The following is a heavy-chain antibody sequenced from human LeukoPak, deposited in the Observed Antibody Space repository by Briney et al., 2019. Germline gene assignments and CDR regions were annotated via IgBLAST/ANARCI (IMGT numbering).Heavy chain of an antibody. V-gene: IGHV4-38-2*02. CDR1: GYSIFSGYY. CDR3: GAYDSSGRLDF. J-gene: IGHJ4*01. CDR2: FHHTGGN. D-gene: IGHD3-22*01. Sequence: SKTLSLTCTVSGYSIFSGYYCGWIRQAPGKGLEWIGSFHHTGGNHYNPSLQSRVTISVDTTGNELSLEMSSVTAADTAVYYCGAYDSSGRLDFWGHGTRVTVSS.